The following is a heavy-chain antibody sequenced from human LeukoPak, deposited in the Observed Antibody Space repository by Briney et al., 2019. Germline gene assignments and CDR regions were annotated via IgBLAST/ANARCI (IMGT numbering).Heavy chain of an antibody. CDR1: GGTFSSYA. D-gene: IGHD3-9*01. J-gene: IGHJ4*02. CDR3: ARAGSLRYFDWLSPPTYYFDY. CDR2: IIPVFGTA. Sequence: SVKVSCKASGGTFSSYAISWVRQAPGQGLEWMGGIIPVFGTANYAQKFQGRVTITADESTSTAYMELSSLRSEDTAVYYCARAGSLRYFDWLSPPTYYFDYWGQGTLVTVSS. V-gene: IGHV1-69*13.